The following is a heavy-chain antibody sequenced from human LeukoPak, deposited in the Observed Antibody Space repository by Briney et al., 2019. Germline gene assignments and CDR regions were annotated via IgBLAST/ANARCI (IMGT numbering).Heavy chain of an antibody. CDR2: IYGGGKT. CDR1: ESIPSSNY. CDR3: GRDDSHVYNYGIQY. V-gene: IGHV3-53*01. D-gene: IGHD5-24*01. J-gene: IGHJ4*02. Sequence: PGGSLRHSCAAPESIPSSNYMCWVRQTPGEGLERVSVIYGGGKTYYADSVKGRFTISRDNSKTTHYLQMNNLGAEDTAEYFCGRDDSHVYNYGIQYWGQGTLVTVSS.